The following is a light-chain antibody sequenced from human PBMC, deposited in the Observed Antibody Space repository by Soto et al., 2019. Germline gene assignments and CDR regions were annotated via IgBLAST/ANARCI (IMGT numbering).Light chain of an antibody. Sequence: QTVVTQSPSASASLGASVKLTCTLSSGHSSYAIAWHQQQPEKGPRYLMKLNSDGSHSKGDGIPDRFSGSSSGAERYLTISSLLSEDEADYYCQTWGTGFWVFGGGTKVTVL. CDR2: LNSDGSH. J-gene: IGLJ3*02. V-gene: IGLV4-69*01. CDR1: SGHSSYA. CDR3: QTWGTGFWV.